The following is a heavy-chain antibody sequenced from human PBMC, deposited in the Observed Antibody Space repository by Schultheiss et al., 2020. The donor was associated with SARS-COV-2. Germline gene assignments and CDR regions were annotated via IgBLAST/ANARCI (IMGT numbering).Heavy chain of an antibody. Sequence: GGSLRLSCAASGFTFDDYAMHWVRQAPGKGLEWVSLISWDGGSTYYADSVKGRFTISRDNSKNSLYLQMNSLRAEDTALYYCVSGYDYYFDYWGQGTLVTVSS. V-gene: IGHV3-43D*04. D-gene: IGHD5-12*01. CDR2: ISWDGGST. CDR1: GFTFDDYA. CDR3: VSGYDYYFDY. J-gene: IGHJ4*02.